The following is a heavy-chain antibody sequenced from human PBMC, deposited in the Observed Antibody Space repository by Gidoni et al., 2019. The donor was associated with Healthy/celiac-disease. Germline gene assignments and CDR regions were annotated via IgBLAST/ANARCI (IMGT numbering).Heavy chain of an antibody. V-gene: IGHV1-69*01. CDR3: ARDLGGGLPI. Sequence: GGTFSSYAISWVRQAPGQGLEWMGGIIPIFGTANYAQKFQGRVTMTADESTSTAYMELSSLRSEGTAVFYCARDLGGGLPIWGQGTMVTVSS. CDR2: IIPIFGTA. D-gene: IGHD3-10*01. CDR1: GGTFSSYA. J-gene: IGHJ3*02.